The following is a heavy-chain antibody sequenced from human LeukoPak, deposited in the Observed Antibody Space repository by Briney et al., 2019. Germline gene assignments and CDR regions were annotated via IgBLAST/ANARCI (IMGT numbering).Heavy chain of an antibody. V-gene: IGHV3-11*05. CDR1: GFTFSHYY. CDR2: ISSSSSYT. J-gene: IGHJ3*02. CDR3: ARGAAAHRGYAFDI. D-gene: IGHD2-2*01. Sequence: PGGSLRLSCAASGFTFSHYYMSWIRQAPGKGLEGVSYISSSSSYTNYADSVKGRFTISRDNAKNSLYLQMNSLRAEDTAVYYCARGAAAHRGYAFDIWGQGTMVTVSS.